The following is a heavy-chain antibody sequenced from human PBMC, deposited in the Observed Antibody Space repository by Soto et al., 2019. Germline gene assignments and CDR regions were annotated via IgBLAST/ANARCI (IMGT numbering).Heavy chain of an antibody. CDR3: TRVPLGAEMIAYYFDX. V-gene: IGHV3-49*04. Sequence: GGSLRLSCTTSGFIFGSYAMTWVRQAPGKGLDWVCFTRSKAYSGTTEYAASVKGRFTISRDDSKRIAYLEMNSLTTEDTAVYYCTRVPLGAEMIAYYFDXWGQVALFTVSX. J-gene: IGHJ4*02. CDR1: GFIFGSYA. CDR2: TRSKAYSGTT. D-gene: IGHD2-21*01.